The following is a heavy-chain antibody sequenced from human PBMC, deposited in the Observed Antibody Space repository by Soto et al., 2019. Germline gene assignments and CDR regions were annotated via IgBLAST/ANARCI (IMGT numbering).Heavy chain of an antibody. CDR1: GFTFSSNA. D-gene: IGHD1-26*01. J-gene: IGHJ6*02. CDR3: ARDVESGSSQYYYYFYGMDV. V-gene: IGHV3-30-3*01. CDR2: LSYDGSNK. Sequence: QVQLVESGGGVVQPGRSLRLSCAASGFTFSSNAMHWVRQAPGKGLEWVAVLSYDGSNKYYADSVKGRFTISRDNSKNTLYLQMDSLRTEDTALYYCARDVESGSSQYYYYFYGMDVWDQGTTVTVSS.